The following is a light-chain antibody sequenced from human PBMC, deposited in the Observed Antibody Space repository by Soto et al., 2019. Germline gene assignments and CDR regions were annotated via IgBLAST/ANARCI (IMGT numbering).Light chain of an antibody. CDR1: QSVSSSY. CDR2: GTS. J-gene: IGKJ4*01. V-gene: IGKV3-20*01. Sequence: EIVLTQSPGTLSLSPGERATLSCRASQSVSSSYLVWYQQRPGQPPRLLIYGTSNRAAGIPDRFTGTGSGTNFTLTIYRLEPEDAAVYYCQQYGYSSLTSGGVTKV. CDR3: QQYGYSSLT.